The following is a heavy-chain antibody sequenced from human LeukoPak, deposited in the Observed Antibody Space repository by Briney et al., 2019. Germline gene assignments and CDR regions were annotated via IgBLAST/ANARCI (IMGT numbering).Heavy chain of an antibody. D-gene: IGHD5-18*01. CDR2: IGFAGDT. Sequence: GGSLRLSCAASGFTFSAYDMHWVRQATGKGLEWVSGIGFAGDTNYADSVKGRFTISRENAKNSLYLQMNSLTPGDTAMYFCARGLPGGLDPWGQGTLVTVSS. CDR3: ARGLPGGLDP. CDR1: GFTFSAYD. V-gene: IGHV3-13*01. J-gene: IGHJ5*02.